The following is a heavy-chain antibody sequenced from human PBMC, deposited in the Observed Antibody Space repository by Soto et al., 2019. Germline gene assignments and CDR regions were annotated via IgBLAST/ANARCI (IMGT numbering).Heavy chain of an antibody. V-gene: IGHV5-51*01. J-gene: IGHJ6*02. D-gene: IGHD1-7*01. CDR2: IYPGDSDT. CDR3: ARQIRTNYYYYGMDV. Sequence: PGESLKISCKGSGYSFTSYWIGWVRQMPGKGLEWMGIIYPGDSDTRYSPSFQGQVTISADKSISTAYLQWSSLKASDTAMYYCARQIRTNYYYYGMDVWGQGTLVTVSS. CDR1: GYSFTSYW.